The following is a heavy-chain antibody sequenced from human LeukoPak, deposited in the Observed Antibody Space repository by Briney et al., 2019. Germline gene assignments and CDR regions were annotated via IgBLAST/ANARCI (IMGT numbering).Heavy chain of an antibody. CDR2: ISAYNGNT. CDR3: ARIKWEGSYSDY. D-gene: IGHD1-26*01. Sequence: VSVKVSCKASGYTFTSYGISWVRQAPGQGLEWMGWISAYNGNTNYAQMLQGRVTMTTDTSTSTAYMELRSLRSDDTAVYYCARIKWEGSYSDYWGQGTLVTVSS. J-gene: IGHJ4*02. V-gene: IGHV1-18*01. CDR1: GYTFTSYG.